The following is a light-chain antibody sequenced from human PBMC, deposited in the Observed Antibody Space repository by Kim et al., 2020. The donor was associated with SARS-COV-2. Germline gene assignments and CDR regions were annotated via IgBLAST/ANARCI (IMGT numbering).Light chain of an antibody. CDR2: DVN. Sequence: GQSITISCTGTSSDVGGYNYVSWYQQHPGKAPTLIIFDVNDRPSGVSNRFSGSKSGNTASLAISGLQAEDEADYYCSSYTTSGSLVFGGGTQLTVL. CDR1: SSDVGGYNY. J-gene: IGLJ3*02. CDR3: SSYTTSGSLV. V-gene: IGLV2-14*03.